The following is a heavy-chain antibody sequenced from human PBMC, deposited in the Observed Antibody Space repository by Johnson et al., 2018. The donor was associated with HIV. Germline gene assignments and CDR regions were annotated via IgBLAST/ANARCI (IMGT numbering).Heavy chain of an antibody. Sequence: QVQLVESGGGVVQPGRSLRLSCAASGFTFTNYGMHWFRQAPGRGRQWVAVMSYDGSTTYYADSVTGRFTISRDNSKNSLYLQMDSLRAEDTAVYYCARELRGLGAFDIWGQGTMVTVSS. V-gene: IGHV3-30*03. D-gene: IGHD4-23*01. CDR2: MSYDGSTT. CDR1: GFTFTNYG. J-gene: IGHJ3*02. CDR3: ARELRGLGAFDI.